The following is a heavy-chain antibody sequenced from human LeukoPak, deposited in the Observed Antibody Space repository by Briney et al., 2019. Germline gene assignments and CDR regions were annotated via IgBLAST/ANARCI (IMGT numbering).Heavy chain of an antibody. D-gene: IGHD6-19*01. CDR3: ASLNRSGWYVDY. CDR1: SGSISISSYE. J-gene: IGHJ4*01. CDR2: IYYSGST. V-gene: IGHV4-39*01. Sequence: PSETLSLMCPLYSGSISISSYEWGWIRQPPGKGLEWFGSIYYSGSTYYTPSLKSRVTISVDTSKNQFSLKLSSVTAADTSVYYCASLNRSGWYVDYWGQGTLVTVSS.